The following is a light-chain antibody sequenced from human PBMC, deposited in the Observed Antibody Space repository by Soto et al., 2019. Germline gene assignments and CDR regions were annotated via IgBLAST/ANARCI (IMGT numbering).Light chain of an antibody. V-gene: IGKV1-9*01. Sequence: IQLTQSPSSLSASVGDSVTITCRASQGISSFLAWYQQKPGKAPKLLIYAASTLQNGVPSTFSGSGSGTEFTLTISSLQPEDFGTYYCQQFKSYPITFGQGTRLEIK. CDR2: AAS. J-gene: IGKJ5*01. CDR3: QQFKSYPIT. CDR1: QGISSF.